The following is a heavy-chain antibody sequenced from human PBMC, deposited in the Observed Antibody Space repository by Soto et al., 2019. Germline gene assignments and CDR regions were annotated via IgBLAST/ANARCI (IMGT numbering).Heavy chain of an antibody. CDR1: GGSISRSSYY. V-gene: IGHV4-30-4*08. Sequence: SETLSLTCTVSGGSISRSSYYWGWIRQPPGEGLEWIGHIFDSGTTYTNPSLRSQVAISLDTSKNHFSLTLSSVTAADTAVYYCARGPSGDKVHYWGQGALVTVSS. D-gene: IGHD7-27*01. CDR3: ARGPSGDKVHY. J-gene: IGHJ4*02. CDR2: IFDSGTT.